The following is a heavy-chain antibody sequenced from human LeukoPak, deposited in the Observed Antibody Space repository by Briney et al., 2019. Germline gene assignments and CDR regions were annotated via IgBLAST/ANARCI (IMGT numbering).Heavy chain of an antibody. CDR3: AREDGSGWYAGDAFDM. CDR2: ITSSNSYI. Sequence: GGSLRLSCAASAFTLSGFNMNWVRHAPGKGLEWVSSITSSNSYIYYADSVKGRFTISRDDAKNSLYLQMNSLRAEDTAVYYCAREDGSGWYAGDAFDMWGQGTMVTVSS. D-gene: IGHD6-13*01. J-gene: IGHJ3*02. CDR1: AFTLSGFN. V-gene: IGHV3-21*01.